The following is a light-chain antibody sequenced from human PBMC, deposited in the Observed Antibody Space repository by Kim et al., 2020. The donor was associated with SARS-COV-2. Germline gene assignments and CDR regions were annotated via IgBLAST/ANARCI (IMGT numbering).Light chain of an antibody. Sequence: SPGERATLSCRASQSVSSSYLAWYQQKPGQAPRLLIYGASSRATGIPDRFSGSGSGTVFTLTISRLEPEDFAVYYCQQYGSSPLTFGGGTKVDI. CDR2: GAS. V-gene: IGKV3-20*01. CDR3: QQYGSSPLT. J-gene: IGKJ4*01. CDR1: QSVSSSY.